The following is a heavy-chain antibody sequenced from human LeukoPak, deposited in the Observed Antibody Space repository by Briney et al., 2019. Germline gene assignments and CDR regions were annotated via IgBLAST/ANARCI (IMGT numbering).Heavy chain of an antibody. CDR2: IYYSGST. CDR3: ARHKDYYYSYMDI. V-gene: IGHV4-39*01. Sequence: SETLSLTCSVSGDSISTSSYYWGWIRQPPGKGLEWIGTIYYSGSTYYNPSLTSRVTISVDTSKNQFSLKLSSVTAADTAVYYCARHKDYYYSYMDIWGKGTTVTISS. CDR1: GDSISTSSYY. J-gene: IGHJ6*03.